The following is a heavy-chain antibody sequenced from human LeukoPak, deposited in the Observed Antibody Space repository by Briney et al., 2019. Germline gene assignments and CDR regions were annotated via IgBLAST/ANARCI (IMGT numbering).Heavy chain of an antibody. CDR2: ISSSSSTI. CDR3: AKDHPDSSGHY. J-gene: IGHJ4*02. D-gene: IGHD3-22*01. V-gene: IGHV3-48*03. Sequence: GGSLRLSCAASGFTFSSYEMNWVRQAPGKGLEWVSYISSSSSTIYYADSVKGRFTISRDNSKNTLYLQMNSLRAEDTAVYYCAKDHPDSSGHYWGQGTLVTVSS. CDR1: GFTFSSYE.